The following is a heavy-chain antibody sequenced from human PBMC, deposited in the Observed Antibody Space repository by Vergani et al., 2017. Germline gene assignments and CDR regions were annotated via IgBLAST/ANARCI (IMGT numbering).Heavy chain of an antibody. Sequence: QVQLQESGPGLVKPSETLSLICTVSGDPITKNSYYWTWIRQPAGKALEWVGHIYVSGSTSYNPSLKSRVTISLDTSKNQLSLRLSSVTAADTAVFYCVRGRYSGSSSPYYDLWGHGTLVTVSS. V-gene: IGHV4-61*02. J-gene: IGHJ4*01. CDR3: VRGRYSGSSSPYYDL. CDR1: GDPITKNSYY. D-gene: IGHD5-12*01. CDR2: IYVSGST.